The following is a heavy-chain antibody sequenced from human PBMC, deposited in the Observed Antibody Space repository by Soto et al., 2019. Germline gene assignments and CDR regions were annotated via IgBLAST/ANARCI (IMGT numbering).Heavy chain of an antibody. CDR2: ISGNSGKI. D-gene: IGHD3-10*01. J-gene: IGHJ6*03. V-gene: IGHV3-9*01. CDR1: GFTFDDYA. Sequence: GGSLRLSCAASGFTFDDYAMHWVRQAPGKGLEWVSGISGNSGKIAYADSVKGRFTISRDSAKNSLYLQMSSLRADDTALYFCAKDNYYGSGTYGYFYYMGVWGKGTTVTVSS. CDR3: AKDNYYGSGTYGYFYYMGV.